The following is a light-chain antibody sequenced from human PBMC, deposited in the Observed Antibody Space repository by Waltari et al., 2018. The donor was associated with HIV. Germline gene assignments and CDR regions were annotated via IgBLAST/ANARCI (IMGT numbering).Light chain of an antibody. CDR3: QQNGSSPALT. J-gene: IGKJ4*01. V-gene: IGKV3-20*01. Sequence: EIVLTKSPGTLSLSPEERATPSCRASQSVIISYLAWYQQKPGQAPRLLIYGASSRATGIPDRFSVSVSGTDFTLTISRLEPEDFAVYYCQQNGSSPALTCGGGTKVEIK. CDR1: QSVIISY. CDR2: GAS.